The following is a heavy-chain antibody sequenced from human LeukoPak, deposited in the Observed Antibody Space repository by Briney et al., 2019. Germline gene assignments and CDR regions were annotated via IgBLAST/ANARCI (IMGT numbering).Heavy chain of an antibody. CDR1: GGSISSGDYY. V-gene: IGHV4-61*08. J-gene: IGHJ4*02. CDR2: IYYSGST. D-gene: IGHD5/OR15-5a*01. Sequence: SETLSLTCTVSGGSISSGDYYWSWIRQPPGKGLEWIGYIYYSGSTNYNPSLKSRVTIPVDTSKNQFSLKLSSVTAADTAVYYCARGSSVLPRDTFDYWGQGTLVTVSS. CDR3: ARGSSVLPRDTFDY.